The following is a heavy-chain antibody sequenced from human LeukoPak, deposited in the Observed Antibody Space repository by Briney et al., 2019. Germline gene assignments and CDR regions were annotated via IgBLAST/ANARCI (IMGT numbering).Heavy chain of an antibody. V-gene: IGHV3-23*01. Sequence: GGSLRLSCTASGFTFSSYAMSWVRQAPGKGLEWVSAIRGSGGSTYYADSVKGRFTISRDNSKNTLYLQMNSLRAEDTAVYYCAKGVRYFDWLFPTYYFDYWGQGTLVTVSS. J-gene: IGHJ4*02. CDR1: GFTFSSYA. D-gene: IGHD3-9*01. CDR2: IRGSGGST. CDR3: AKGVRYFDWLFPTYYFDY.